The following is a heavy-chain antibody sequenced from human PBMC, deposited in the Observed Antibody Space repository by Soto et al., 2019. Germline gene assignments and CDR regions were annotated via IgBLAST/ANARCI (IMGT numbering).Heavy chain of an antibody. Sequence: QVQLQESGPGLVKPSQTLSLTCTVSGGSISSGGYYWSWIRQHPGKGLEWIGYIYYSGSTYYNPSLKSRVTISVDTSKNHFSLKLSSVTAADTAVYYCARDKGCSSTSCYSRWFDPWGQGTLVTVSS. V-gene: IGHV4-31*03. J-gene: IGHJ5*02. CDR3: ARDKGCSSTSCYSRWFDP. CDR2: IYYSGST. CDR1: GGSISSGGYY. D-gene: IGHD2-2*01.